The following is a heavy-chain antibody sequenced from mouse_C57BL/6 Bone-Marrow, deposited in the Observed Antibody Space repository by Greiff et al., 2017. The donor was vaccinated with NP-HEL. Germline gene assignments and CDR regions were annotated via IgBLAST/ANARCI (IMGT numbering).Heavy chain of an antibody. CDR3: ARRTWDFDY. CDR2: IDPETGGT. V-gene: IGHV1-15*01. CDR1: GYTFTDYE. Sequence: VQLQQSGAELVRPGASVTLSCKASGYTFTDYEMHWVKQTPVHGLEWIGAIDPETGGTAYNEKFKGKATLTADKSSSTAYMELRSLTSEDSAVYFCARRTWDFDYWGQGTTLTVSS. J-gene: IGHJ2*01.